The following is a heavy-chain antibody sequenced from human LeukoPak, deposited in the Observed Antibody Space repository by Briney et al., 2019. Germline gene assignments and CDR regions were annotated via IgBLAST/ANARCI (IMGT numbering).Heavy chain of an antibody. CDR1: GFTFSSYS. V-gene: IGHV3-21*01. CDR3: ARGRDTYIVGAADY. D-gene: IGHD1-26*01. CDR2: ISSSSSYI. Sequence: GGSLRLSCAASGFTFSSYSMNWVRQAPGKGLEWVSSISSSSSYIYYADSVKGRFTISRDNAKDSLYLQMNSLRAEDTAVYYCARGRDTYIVGAADYWGQGTLVTVSS. J-gene: IGHJ4*02.